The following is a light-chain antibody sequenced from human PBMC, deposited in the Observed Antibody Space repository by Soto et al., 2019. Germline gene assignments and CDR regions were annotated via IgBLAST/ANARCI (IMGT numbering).Light chain of an antibody. CDR3: QHLRT. V-gene: IGKV1-5*01. CDR1: QNINNW. J-gene: IGKJ1*01. Sequence: DIQMTQSPSTLSASVGDRVTITCRASQNINNWVAWYQQKPGKAPKFLIYDASTLASWVPSRFSGSGFGTEFSLTISSLQPDDSGSYYCQHLRTFGQGTKVEIK. CDR2: DAS.